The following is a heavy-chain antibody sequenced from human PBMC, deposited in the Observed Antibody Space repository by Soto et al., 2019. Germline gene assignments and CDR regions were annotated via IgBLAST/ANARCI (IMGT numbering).Heavy chain of an antibody. CDR2: ISSSSSYI. D-gene: IGHD2-2*01. CDR3: ARVGGGYQLLHAFDI. Sequence: LRLSCAASGFTFSSYSMNWVRQAPGKGLEWVSSISSSSSYIYYADSVKGRFTISRDNAKNSLYLQMNSLRAEDTAVYYCARVGGGYQLLHAFDIWGQGTMVTVSS. CDR1: GFTFSSYS. V-gene: IGHV3-21*01. J-gene: IGHJ3*02.